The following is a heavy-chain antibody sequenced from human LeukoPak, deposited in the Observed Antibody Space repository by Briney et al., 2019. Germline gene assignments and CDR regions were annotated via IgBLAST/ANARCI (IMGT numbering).Heavy chain of an antibody. J-gene: IGHJ6*02. V-gene: IGHV1-18*01. Sequence: ASVKVSCKASGYTFTSYGISWVRQAPGQGLEWMGWSSAYNGNTNYAQKLQGRVTMTTDTSTSTAYMELRSLRSDATAVYYCARDSSSREGAYYYYGMDVWGQGTTVTVSS. CDR3: ARDSSSREGAYYYYGMDV. CDR2: SSAYNGNT. CDR1: GYTFTSYG. D-gene: IGHD6-13*01.